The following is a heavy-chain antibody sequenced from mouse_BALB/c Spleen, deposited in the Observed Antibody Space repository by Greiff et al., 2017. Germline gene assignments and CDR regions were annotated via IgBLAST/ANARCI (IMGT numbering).Heavy chain of an antibody. CDR3: ARPYGNYLAWFAY. CDR2: ISSGGST. Sequence: EVQGVESGGGLVKPGGSLKLSCAASGFTFSSYAMSWVRQTPEKRLEWVASISSGGSTYYPDSVKGRFTISRDNARNILYLQMSSLRSEDTAMYYCARPYGNYLAWFAYWGQGTLVTVSA. J-gene: IGHJ3*01. V-gene: IGHV5-6-5*01. D-gene: IGHD2-1*01. CDR1: GFTFSSYA.